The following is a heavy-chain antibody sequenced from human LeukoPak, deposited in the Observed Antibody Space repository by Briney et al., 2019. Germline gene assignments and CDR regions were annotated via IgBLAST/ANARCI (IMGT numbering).Heavy chain of an antibody. J-gene: IGHJ4*02. CDR2: ISGDAGST. D-gene: IGHD6-19*01. CDR1: GFTFDDYA. CDR3: ARDSGSGWSDYFDY. Sequence: GGSLRLSCAASGFTFDDYAMHWVRQAPGKGLEWVSLISGDAGSTYYADSVKGRFTISRDNAKNSLYLQMNSLRAEDTAVYYCARDSGSGWSDYFDYWGQGTLVTVSS. V-gene: IGHV3-43*02.